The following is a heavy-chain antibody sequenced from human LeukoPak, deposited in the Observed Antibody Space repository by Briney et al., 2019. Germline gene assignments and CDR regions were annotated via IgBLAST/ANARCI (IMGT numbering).Heavy chain of an antibody. J-gene: IGHJ4*02. CDR1: GSRFTSYW. Sequence: GASLKISCKGAGSRFTSYWIGWVRPLPGKGLEWMGIIYPGDSDTRYSPSFQGQVTISADKSISTAYLQWSSLKASDTAMYYCARPFFYGSGSHYLNYFDYWGQGTLVTVSS. D-gene: IGHD3-10*01. V-gene: IGHV5-51*01. CDR2: IYPGDSDT. CDR3: ARPFFYGSGSHYLNYFDY.